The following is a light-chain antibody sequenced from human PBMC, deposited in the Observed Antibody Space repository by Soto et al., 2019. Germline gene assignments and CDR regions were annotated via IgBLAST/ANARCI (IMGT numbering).Light chain of an antibody. CDR3: QTWGTGIHVV. CDR2: LDSDGSH. Sequence: QLVLTQSPSASASLGASVKLTCTLSSGHSSCAIAWHQQQPEKGPRYLMKLDSDGSHTKGDAIPDRFSGSSSGAERYLTISSLQSEDEADYSCQTWGTGIHVVFGGGTKLTVL. J-gene: IGLJ2*01. CDR1: SGHSSCA. V-gene: IGLV4-69*01.